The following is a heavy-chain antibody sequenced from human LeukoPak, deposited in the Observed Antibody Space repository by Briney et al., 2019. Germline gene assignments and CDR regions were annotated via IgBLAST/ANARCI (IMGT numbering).Heavy chain of an antibody. CDR2: ISSSSSTI. CDR1: GFTFSSHG. J-gene: IGHJ4*02. Sequence: GGTLRLSCAASGFTFSSHGMSWVRQAPGKGLEWVSYISSSSSTIYYADSVKGRFTISRDNAKNSLYLQMNSLRAEDTAVYYCARDKYSSSWYLSYWGQGTLVTVSS. V-gene: IGHV3-48*01. CDR3: ARDKYSSSWYLSY. D-gene: IGHD6-13*01.